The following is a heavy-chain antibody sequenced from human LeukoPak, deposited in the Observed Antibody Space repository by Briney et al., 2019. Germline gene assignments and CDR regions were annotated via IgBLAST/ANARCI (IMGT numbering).Heavy chain of an antibody. D-gene: IGHD6-19*01. CDR3: ARAPLYSSGSPAFDY. Sequence: GGSLRLSCAASGFTFSSYAMSWVRQAPGKGLEWVSSISSSSSYIYYADSVKGRFTISRDNAKNSLYLQMNSLRAEDTAVYYCARAPLYSSGSPAFDYWGQGTLVAVSS. CDR1: GFTFSSYA. V-gene: IGHV3-21*01. CDR2: ISSSSSYI. J-gene: IGHJ4*02.